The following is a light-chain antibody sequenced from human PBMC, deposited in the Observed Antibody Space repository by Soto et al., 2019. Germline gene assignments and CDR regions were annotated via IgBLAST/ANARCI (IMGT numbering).Light chain of an antibody. V-gene: IGKV1-39*01. CDR3: QQSYGIPRT. Sequence: DIQMTQSPSSLSASVGDRVSITCRASQSINSYLNWYQQRPGKAPKLLIYAASSLQTGVPSRFSGSGSGTDFTLTIGSLQPEDSATYYCQQSYGIPRTFGQGTKVDIK. CDR1: QSINSY. J-gene: IGKJ1*01. CDR2: AAS.